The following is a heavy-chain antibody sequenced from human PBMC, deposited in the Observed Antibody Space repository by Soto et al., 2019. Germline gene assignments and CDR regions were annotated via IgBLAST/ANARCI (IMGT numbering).Heavy chain of an antibody. V-gene: IGHV1-69*02. CDR3: ALYGDYLGYYFDY. J-gene: IGHJ4*02. Sequence: QVQLVQSGAEVKKPGSSVKVSCKASGGTFSSYTISWVRQAPGQGLEWMGRIIPILGIANYAQKFQGRVTITADKSTSTAYMELSSLRSEDTAVYYCALYGDYLGYYFDYWGQGTLVTVSS. CDR2: IIPILGIA. D-gene: IGHD4-17*01. CDR1: GGTFSSYT.